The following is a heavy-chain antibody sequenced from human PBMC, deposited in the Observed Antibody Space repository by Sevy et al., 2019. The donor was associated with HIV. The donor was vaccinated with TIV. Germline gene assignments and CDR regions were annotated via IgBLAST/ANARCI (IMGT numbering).Heavy chain of an antibody. CDR2: ISGSGGST. V-gene: IGHV3-23*01. Sequence: GGSLRLSCAASGFTFSSYAMSWVRQAPGKGLEWVSAISGSGGSTYYADSVKGRFTISRDNSKNTLYLQMNSLRAEDTAVYYCAKVRYYGSGSYIAYYYYYSMDVWGQGTTVTVSS. J-gene: IGHJ6*02. CDR1: GFTFSSYA. D-gene: IGHD3-10*01. CDR3: AKVRYYGSGSYIAYYYYYSMDV.